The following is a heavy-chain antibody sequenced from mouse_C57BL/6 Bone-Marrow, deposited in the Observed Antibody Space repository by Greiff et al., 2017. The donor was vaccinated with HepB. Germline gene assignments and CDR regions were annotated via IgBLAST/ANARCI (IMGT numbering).Heavy chain of an antibody. D-gene: IGHD1-1*01. CDR1: GFNIKDDY. Sequence: VQLQQSGAELVRPGASVKLSCTASGFNIKDDYMHWVKQRPEQGLEWIGWIDPENGDTEYASKFQGKATITADTSSNTAYLQLSSLTSEDTAVYYCTRYNYGSSDYCDYWGQGTTLTVSS. J-gene: IGHJ2*01. CDR2: IDPENGDT. V-gene: IGHV14-4*01. CDR3: TRYNYGSSDYCDY.